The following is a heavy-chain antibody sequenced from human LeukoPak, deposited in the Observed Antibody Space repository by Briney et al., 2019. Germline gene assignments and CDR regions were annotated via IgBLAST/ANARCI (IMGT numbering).Heavy chain of an antibody. CDR3: AKDIAQGYTFGSIEQDY. V-gene: IGHV3-23*01. J-gene: IGHJ4*02. Sequence: GGSLRLSGAVSGLTFSRYAMSWVRQAPGKGLEWVSAISESGSGTYYADSVKGRFTISRANSKTTLSLQMNSLRAEDTAVYYCAKDIAQGYTFGSIEQDYWGQGTLVTVSS. CDR1: GLTFSRYA. CDR2: ISESGSGT. D-gene: IGHD5-18*01.